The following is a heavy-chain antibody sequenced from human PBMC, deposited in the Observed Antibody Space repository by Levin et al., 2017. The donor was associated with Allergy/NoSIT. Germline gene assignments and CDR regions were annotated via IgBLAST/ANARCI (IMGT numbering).Heavy chain of an antibody. CDR2: ISSSSSYI. CDR3: AKNGVPYSSGWYDY. CDR1: GFTFTTYS. Sequence: GGSLRLSCAASGFTFTTYSMNWVRQAPGKGLEWVSSISSSSSYIYYADSVKGRFTISRDNANNSLYLQMNSLRAEDTAVYYCAKNGVPYSSGWYDYWGQGTLVTVSS. D-gene: IGHD6-19*01. J-gene: IGHJ4*02. V-gene: IGHV3-21*01.